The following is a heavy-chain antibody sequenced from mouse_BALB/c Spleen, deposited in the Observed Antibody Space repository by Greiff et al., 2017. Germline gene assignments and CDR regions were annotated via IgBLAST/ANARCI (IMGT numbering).Heavy chain of an antibody. J-gene: IGHJ4*01. V-gene: IGHV1-9*01. Sequence: VQLQQSGAELMKPGASVKISCKATGYTFSSYWIEWVKQRPGHGLEWIGEILPGSGSTNYNEKFKGKATFTADTSSNTAYMQLSSLTSEDSAVYYCARFTTGYAMDYWGQGTSVTVSS. CDR1: GYTFSSYW. CDR3: ARFTTGYAMDY. D-gene: IGHD1-1*01. CDR2: ILPGSGST.